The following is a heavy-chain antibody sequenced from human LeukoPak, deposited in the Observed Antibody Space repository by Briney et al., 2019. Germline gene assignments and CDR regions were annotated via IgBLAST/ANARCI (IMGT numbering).Heavy chain of an antibody. J-gene: IGHJ4*02. D-gene: IGHD3-10*01. CDR1: GFTFSRYW. Sequence: GGSLRLSCAASGFTFSRYWMTWVRQAPGKGLEWVANIKEDGSEKYYVDSVKGRFTISRDNAKNSLYLQMNSLRDEDTAVYYCARDWGGENDYWGQGTLVTVSS. CDR2: IKEDGSEK. V-gene: IGHV3-7*01. CDR3: ARDWGGENDY.